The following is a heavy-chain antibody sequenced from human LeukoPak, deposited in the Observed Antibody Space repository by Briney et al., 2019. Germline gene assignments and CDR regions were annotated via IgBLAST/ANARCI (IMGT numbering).Heavy chain of an antibody. V-gene: IGHV3-23*01. J-gene: IGHJ4*02. D-gene: IGHD3-10*01. Sequence: GGSLRLSCAASGFTFSSYEMNWVRQAPGKGLEWVSAISGSGGSTYYVDSVKGRFTISRDNSKNTLYLQMNSLRAEDTAVYYCAKDPSYILLWFGELDYWGQGTLVTVSS. CDR1: GFTFSSYE. CDR3: AKDPSYILLWFGELDY. CDR2: ISGSGGST.